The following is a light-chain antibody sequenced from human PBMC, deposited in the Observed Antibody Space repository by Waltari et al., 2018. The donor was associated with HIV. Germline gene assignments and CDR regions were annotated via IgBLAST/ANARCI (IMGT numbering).Light chain of an antibody. CDR1: QSVSSN. J-gene: IGKJ4*01. CDR3: QQYNNWPLT. Sequence: EIVMTQSAATLSVSPGERATLSCRARQSVSSNLAWYQQKPGQAPRLLIYGASTRATGIPARFSGSGSGTEFTLTISSLQSEDFAVYYCQQYNNWPLTFGGGTKVEIK. CDR2: GAS. V-gene: IGKV3-15*01.